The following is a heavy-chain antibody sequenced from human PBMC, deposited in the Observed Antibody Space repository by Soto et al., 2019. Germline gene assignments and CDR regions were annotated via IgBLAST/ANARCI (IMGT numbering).Heavy chain of an antibody. Sequence: PSETLSLTCTVSGGSITSYYLSWIRQPPGKGLEWIGYIYFSGSANYNPSLKSRVTISVDTSKNQFSLKLSSVTATDTAVYYCARRYSGYGDYWGQGTLVTVSS. CDR1: GGSITSYY. CDR2: IYFSGSA. V-gene: IGHV4-59*08. J-gene: IGHJ4*02. CDR3: ARRYSGYGDY. D-gene: IGHD5-12*01.